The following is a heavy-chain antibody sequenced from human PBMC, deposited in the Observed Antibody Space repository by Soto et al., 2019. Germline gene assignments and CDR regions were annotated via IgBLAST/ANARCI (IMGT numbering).Heavy chain of an antibody. V-gene: IGHV3-21*01. CDR3: VRDLRYCTGASCYPNFDY. CDR1: GFTFINYR. J-gene: IGHJ4*02. D-gene: IGHD2-15*01. CDR2: ISSGSTYI. Sequence: PGGSLRLSCAASGFTFINYRMNWVRQAPGKGLEWVSSISSGSTYIYYADSLKGRFTISRDNAKNSLYLQMNSLRVEDTAVYYCVRDLRYCTGASCYPNFDYWGQGTLVTVSS.